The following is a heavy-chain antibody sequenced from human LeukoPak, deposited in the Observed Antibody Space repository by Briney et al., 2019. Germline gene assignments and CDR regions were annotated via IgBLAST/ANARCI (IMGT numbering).Heavy chain of an antibody. Sequence: GASVKVSCKVSGHSLNEISMYWVRQAPGKGLECMGLFDPEDGETIYAQRFKGRLTLTGDTSTDTVYMDLSSLTPEDTAVYYCATGATIPAGFDFWGQETLVTVSS. CDR2: FDPEDGET. CDR1: GHSLNEIS. D-gene: IGHD5-24*01. V-gene: IGHV1-24*01. J-gene: IGHJ4*02. CDR3: ATGATIPAGFDF.